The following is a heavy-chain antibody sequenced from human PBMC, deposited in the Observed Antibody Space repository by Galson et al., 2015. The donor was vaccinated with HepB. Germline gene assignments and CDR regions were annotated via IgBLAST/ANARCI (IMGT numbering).Heavy chain of an antibody. CDR2: ISGSGGST. J-gene: IGHJ6*02. V-gene: IGHV3-23*01. Sequence: SLRLSCAASGFTFSSYAMSWVRQAPGKGLEWVSAISGSGGSTYYADSVKGRFTISRDNSKNTLYLQMNSLRAEDTAVYYCAKRTDSGSLGGYYYYGMDVWGQGTTVTVSS. CDR1: GFTFSSYA. CDR3: AKRTDSGSLGGYYYYGMDV. D-gene: IGHD1-26*01.